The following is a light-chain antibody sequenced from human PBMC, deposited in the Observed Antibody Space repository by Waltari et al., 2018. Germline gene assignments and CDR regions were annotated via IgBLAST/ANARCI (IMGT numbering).Light chain of an antibody. J-gene: IGKJ3*01. Sequence: DIQRTQSPSSLSASVGDSVTIPCRASQSITNYLSWYQQKPGKAPQLLIYAAYRLQSGVPSRFSGSGVGTDFTLTISNLQGEDFATYYCQQSDRTPLSFGPGTTVDIK. CDR1: QSITNY. V-gene: IGKV1-39*01. CDR2: AAY. CDR3: QQSDRTPLS.